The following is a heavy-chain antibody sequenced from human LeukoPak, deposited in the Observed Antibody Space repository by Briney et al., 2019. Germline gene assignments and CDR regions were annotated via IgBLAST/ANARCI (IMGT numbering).Heavy chain of an antibody. D-gene: IGHD3-9*01. CDR3: ARNSILTGYRKRFYFDY. J-gene: IGHJ4*02. CDR1: GYTFTSYY. CDR2: INPSGGST. Sequence: ASVKVSCKASGYTFTSYYMHWVRQAPGQGLEWMGIINPSGGSTSYAQKFQGRVTMTRDTSTSTVYMELSSLRSEDTAVYYCARNSILTGYRKRFYFDYWGQGTLVTVSS. V-gene: IGHV1-46*01.